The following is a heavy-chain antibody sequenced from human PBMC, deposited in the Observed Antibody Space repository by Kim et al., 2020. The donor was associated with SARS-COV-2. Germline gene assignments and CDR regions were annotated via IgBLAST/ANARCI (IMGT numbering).Heavy chain of an antibody. J-gene: IGHJ4*02. Sequence: GGSLRLSCAASGFTFSSYAMSWVRQAPGKGLEWVSAISGSGGSTYYADSVKGRFTISRDNSKNTLYLQMNSLRAEDTAVYYCAKARRGLSFGGVIVSIDYWGQGTLVTVSS. D-gene: IGHD3-16*02. CDR2: ISGSGGST. CDR1: GFTFSSYA. CDR3: AKARRGLSFGGVIVSIDY. V-gene: IGHV3-23*01.